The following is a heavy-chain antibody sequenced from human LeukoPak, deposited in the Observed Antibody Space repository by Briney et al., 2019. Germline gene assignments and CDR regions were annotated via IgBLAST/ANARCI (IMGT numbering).Heavy chain of an antibody. J-gene: IGHJ4*02. CDR2: ISGSGGST. Sequence: GGSLRLSCAASGFTFSSYAMSWVRQAPVKVLEWVSAISGSGGSTYYADSVKGRFTISRDNSKNTLYLQMNSLRAEDTAVYYCAKVVDDYGVSEYWGQGTLVTVSS. CDR1: GFTFSSYA. D-gene: IGHD4-17*01. CDR3: AKVVDDYGVSEY. V-gene: IGHV3-23*01.